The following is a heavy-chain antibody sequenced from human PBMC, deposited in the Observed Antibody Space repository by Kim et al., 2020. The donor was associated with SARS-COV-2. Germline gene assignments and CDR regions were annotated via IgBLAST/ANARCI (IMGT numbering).Heavy chain of an antibody. Sequence: ASVKVSCKASGYTFTSYYMHWVRQAPGQGLEWMGIINPSGGSTSYAQKFQGRVTMTRDTSTSTVYMELSSLRSEDTAVYYCARDSQPQYYDILTGWGGYYYYMDVWGKGTTVTVSS. D-gene: IGHD3-9*01. J-gene: IGHJ6*03. CDR3: ARDSQPQYYDILTGWGGYYYYMDV. CDR2: INPSGGST. V-gene: IGHV1-46*01. CDR1: GYTFTSYY.